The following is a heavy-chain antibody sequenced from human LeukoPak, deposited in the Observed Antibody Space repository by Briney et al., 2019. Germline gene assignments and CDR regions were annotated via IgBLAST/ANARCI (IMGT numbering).Heavy chain of an antibody. J-gene: IGHJ5*02. CDR1: GYTFTSYY. V-gene: IGHV1-46*01. D-gene: IGHD6-6*01. CDR2: INPSGGST. CDR3: ARDWVEYSSSSRLWFDP. Sequence: ASVKVSCKASGYTFTSYYMHWVRQAPGQGLEWMGIINPSGGSTSYAQKFQGRVTMTRDMSTSTVYMELSSLRSEDTAVYYCARDWVEYSSSSRLWFDPWGQGTLVTVSS.